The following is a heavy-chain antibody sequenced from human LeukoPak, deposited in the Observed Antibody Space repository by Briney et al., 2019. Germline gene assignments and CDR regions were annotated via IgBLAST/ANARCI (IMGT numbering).Heavy chain of an antibody. D-gene: IGHD3-22*01. CDR3: AKDEIYYDSSGYHWSFDY. V-gene: IGHV3-7*01. CDR2: IKQDGSEK. CDR1: GFTFSSYW. J-gene: IGHJ4*02. Sequence: GGSLRLSCAASGFTFSSYWMSWVRQAPGRGLEWVANIKQDGSEKYYADSVKGRFTISRDNSKNTLYLQMNSLRAEDTAVYYCAKDEIYYDSSGYHWSFDYWGQGTLVTVSS.